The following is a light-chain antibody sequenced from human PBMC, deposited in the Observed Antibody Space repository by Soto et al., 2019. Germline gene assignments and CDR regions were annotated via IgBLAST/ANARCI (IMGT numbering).Light chain of an antibody. CDR2: DAS. Sequence: EIVLTQFPATLSLSPGDGATLSCRASQSVSSYLAWYQQKRGQPPRLLIYDASNRATGIPARFSGSGSGTDFTLTISSLEPEDFAVYYCQQRSNPITFGQGTRLEIK. J-gene: IGKJ5*01. CDR3: QQRSNPIT. V-gene: IGKV3-11*01. CDR1: QSVSSY.